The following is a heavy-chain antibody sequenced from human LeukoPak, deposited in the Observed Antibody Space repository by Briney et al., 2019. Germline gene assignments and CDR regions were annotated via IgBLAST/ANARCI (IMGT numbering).Heavy chain of an antibody. Sequence: GGSLRLSCAASGFTFSDYYMSWIRQAPGKGLEWVSYISSSGSTIYYADSVKGRFTISRDNAKNSLYLQMNSLRAEDTAVYYCAKDKVASSGWYPSFDYWGQGTLVTVSS. CDR2: ISSSGSTI. J-gene: IGHJ4*02. CDR3: AKDKVASSGWYPSFDY. CDR1: GFTFSDYY. V-gene: IGHV3-11*01. D-gene: IGHD6-19*01.